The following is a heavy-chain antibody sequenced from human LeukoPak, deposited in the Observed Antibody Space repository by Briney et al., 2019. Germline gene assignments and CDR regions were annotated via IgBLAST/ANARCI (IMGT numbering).Heavy chain of an antibody. CDR1: GGSISSSSYY. J-gene: IGHJ6*03. D-gene: IGHD5-12*01. CDR2: IYYSGST. CDR3: ARVGWLRPRANYYYYYMDV. Sequence: NPSETLSLTCTVSGGSISSSSYYWGWIRQPPGKGLEWIGSIYYSGSTYYNPSLRGRVTISVDTSKNQFSLKLSSVTAADTAVYYCARVGWLRPRANYYYYYMDVWGKGTTVTVSS. V-gene: IGHV4-39*07.